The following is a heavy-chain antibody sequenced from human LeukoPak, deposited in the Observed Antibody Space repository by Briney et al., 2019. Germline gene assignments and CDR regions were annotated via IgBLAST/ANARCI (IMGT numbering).Heavy chain of an antibody. Sequence: HPGGSLRLSCAASGFTFSSYAMSWVRQAPGKGLEWVSAISGSGGSTYYADSVKGRFTISRDNSKNTLYLQMNSLRAEDTAVYYCAPISWKAHNWFDPWGQGTLVTVSS. CDR2: ISGSGGST. V-gene: IGHV3-23*01. CDR3: APISWKAHNWFDP. J-gene: IGHJ5*02. CDR1: GFTFSSYA. D-gene: IGHD1-1*01.